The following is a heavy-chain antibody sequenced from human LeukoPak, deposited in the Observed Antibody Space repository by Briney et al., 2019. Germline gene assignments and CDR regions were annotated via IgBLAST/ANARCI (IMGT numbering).Heavy chain of an antibody. CDR3: ARRKGGWYPFDY. D-gene: IGHD6-19*01. Sequence: GGSLRLSCAASGFTVGSYEMNWVRQAPGKGLEWGSYISSSGSTIYCADSVKGRFTISRDNAKNSLYLQMNSLRAEDPAVYYCARRKGGWYPFDYWGQGTLVTVSS. V-gene: IGHV3-48*03. J-gene: IGHJ4*02. CDR1: GFTVGSYE. CDR2: ISSSGSTI.